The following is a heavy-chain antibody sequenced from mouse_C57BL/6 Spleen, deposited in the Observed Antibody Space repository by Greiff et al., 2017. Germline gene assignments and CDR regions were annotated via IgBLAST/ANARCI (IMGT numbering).Heavy chain of an antibody. Sequence: VQLQQPGAELVKPGASVKLSCKASGYTFTSYWMQWVKQRPGQGLEWIGEIDPSDSYTNYNQKFKGKATLTVDTSSSTAYMQLSSLTSEDSAVYYCARRGYYGRNYWGQGTTLTVSS. CDR3: ARRGYYGRNY. CDR2: IDPSDSYT. D-gene: IGHD1-1*01. V-gene: IGHV1-50*01. J-gene: IGHJ2*01. CDR1: GYTFTSYW.